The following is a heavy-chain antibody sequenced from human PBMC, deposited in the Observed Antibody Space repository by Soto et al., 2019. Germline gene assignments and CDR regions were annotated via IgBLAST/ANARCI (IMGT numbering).Heavy chain of an antibody. D-gene: IGHD5-12*01. CDR1: GGSISSYC. CDR2: IYYNGST. V-gene: IGHV4-59*01. CDR3: ARDRPARASGYPLSPPYYSYGMDV. Sequence: QVQLQESAPGLVKPSETLSLTCTVSGGSISSYCWSWIRQPPGKGMERIGYIYYNGSTNYNPSLQSRVTISVDTSKNQFSLMLSSVTAADTAVYYCARDRPARASGYPLSPPYYSYGMDVWGQGTAVTVSS. J-gene: IGHJ6*02.